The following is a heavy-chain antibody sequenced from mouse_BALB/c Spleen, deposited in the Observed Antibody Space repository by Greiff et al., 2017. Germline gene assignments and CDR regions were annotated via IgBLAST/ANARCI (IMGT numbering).Heavy chain of an antibody. V-gene: IGHV5-4*02. CDR2: ISDGGSYT. D-gene: IGHD2-1*01. J-gene: IGHJ2*01. CDR3: ARGDYGNYFYFDY. Sequence: VQLKESGGGLVKPGGSLKLSCAASGFTFSDYYMYWVRQTPEKRLEWVATISDGGSYTYYPDSVKGRFTISRDNAKNNLYLQMSSLKSEDTAMYYCARGDYGNYFYFDYWGQGTTLTVSS. CDR1: GFTFSDYY.